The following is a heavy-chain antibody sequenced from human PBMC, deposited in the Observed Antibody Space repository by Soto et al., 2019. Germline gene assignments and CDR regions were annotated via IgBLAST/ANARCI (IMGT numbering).Heavy chain of an antibody. J-gene: IGHJ4*02. V-gene: IGHV1-3*01. CDR1: GYTFTSHA. Sequence: QVQLVQSGAEVKKPGASVKISCKASGYTFTSHAIHWVRQAPGQRLEWMGWINPGNGQAEYSQKFQGSVTITRDTSASTAYMEVSTLTSEDTAVYFCAREQLAVEVNYCESWGQGTLVTVSA. D-gene: IGHD6-13*01. CDR2: INPGNGQA. CDR3: AREQLAVEVNYCES.